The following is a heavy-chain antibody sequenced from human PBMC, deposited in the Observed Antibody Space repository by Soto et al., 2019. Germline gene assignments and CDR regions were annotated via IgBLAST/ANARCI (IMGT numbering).Heavy chain of an antibody. CDR2: ISGSGGST. CDR1: GFTFSSYA. J-gene: IGHJ3*02. D-gene: IGHD5-12*01. CDR3: AKDRDGYNYEASAFDI. Sequence: LRLSCAASGFTFSSYAMSWVRQAPGKGLEWVSAISGSGGSTYYADSVKGRFTISRDNSKNTLYLQMNSLRAEDTAVYYCAKDRDGYNYEASAFDIWGQGTMVTVSS. V-gene: IGHV3-23*01.